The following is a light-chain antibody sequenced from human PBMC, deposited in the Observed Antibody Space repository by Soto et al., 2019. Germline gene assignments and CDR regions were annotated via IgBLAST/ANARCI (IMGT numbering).Light chain of an antibody. CDR3: QQYNNWLSWT. CDR2: GAS. J-gene: IGKJ1*01. V-gene: IGKV3-15*01. Sequence: EIVMTQSPATLSVSPGERATLSCRASQSVSSNLAWYQQKPGQAPRLLIYGASTRATGIPARFSGSGSGTEFTLTISSLQSEDFAVYYCQQYNNWLSWTFGQGTRWKSN. CDR1: QSVSSN.